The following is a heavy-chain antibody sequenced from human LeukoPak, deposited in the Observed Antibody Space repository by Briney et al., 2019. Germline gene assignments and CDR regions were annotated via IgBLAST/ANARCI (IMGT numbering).Heavy chain of an antibody. V-gene: IGHV3-7*01. Sequence: GGSLRLSCAASGFSVSTNYMTWVRQAPGKGLEWVANIKTDASEKYYADSVKGRFTISRDNAKMSLYLQMNSLRVEDTAVYYCATYSTRNAREFQSWGQGTLVTVSS. D-gene: IGHD4-11*01. J-gene: IGHJ1*01. CDR1: GFSVSTNY. CDR2: IKTDASEK. CDR3: ATYSTRNAREFQS.